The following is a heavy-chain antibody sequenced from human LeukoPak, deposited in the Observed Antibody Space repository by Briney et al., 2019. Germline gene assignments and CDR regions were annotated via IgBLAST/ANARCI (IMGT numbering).Heavy chain of an antibody. CDR3: ARGVQRLFDY. CDR2: INHSGST. J-gene: IGHJ4*02. Sequence: PSETLSLTCAVYGGSFSGYYWSWIRQPPGKGLEWIGEINHSGSTNYNPSLKSRVTISVDTSKNQFSLKLSSVTAADTAVYYCARGVQRLFDYWGQGTLVTVSS. D-gene: IGHD1-1*01. V-gene: IGHV4-34*01. CDR1: GGSFSGYY.